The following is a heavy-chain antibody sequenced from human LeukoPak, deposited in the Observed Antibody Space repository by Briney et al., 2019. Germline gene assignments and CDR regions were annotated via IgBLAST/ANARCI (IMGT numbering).Heavy chain of an antibody. CDR2: IYSSGST. J-gene: IGHJ6*02. V-gene: IGHV3-53*01. D-gene: IGHD1-26*01. CDR3: ARDQWDQRDYYGMDV. Sequence: GGSLRLSCAASGFTVSSNYMSWVRPAPGKGLEWVSVIYSSGSTYYADSVKGRFTISRDNSKNTLYLQMNSLRAEDTAVYYCARDQWDQRDYYGMDVWGQGTTVTVSS. CDR1: GFTVSSNY.